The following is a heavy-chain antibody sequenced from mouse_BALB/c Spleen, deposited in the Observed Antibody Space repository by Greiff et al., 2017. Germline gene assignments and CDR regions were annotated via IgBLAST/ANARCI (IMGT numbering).Heavy chain of an antibody. J-gene: IGHJ4*01. CDR3: ARSLRYPYYAMDY. V-gene: IGHV14-3*02. D-gene: IGHD1-1*01. Sequence: EVKLVESGAELVKPGASVKLSCTASGFNIKDTYMHWVKQRPEQGLEWIGRIDPANGNTKYDPKFQGKATITADTSSNTAYLQLSSLTSEDTAVYYCARSLRYPYYAMDYWGQGTSVTVSS. CDR2: IDPANGNT. CDR1: GFNIKDTY.